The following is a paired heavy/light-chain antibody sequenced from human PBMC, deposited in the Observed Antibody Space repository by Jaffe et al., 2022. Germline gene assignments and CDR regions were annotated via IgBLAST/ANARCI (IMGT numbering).Light chain of an antibody. CDR3: QQYGSSPPYT. J-gene: IGKJ2*01. CDR2: GAS. V-gene: IGKV3-20*01. Sequence: EIVLTQSPGTLSLSPGERATLSCRASQSVSSSYLAWYQQKLGQAPRLLIYGASSRATGIPDRFSGSGSGTDFTLTISRLEPEDFAVYYCQQYGSSPPYTFGQGTKLEVK. CDR1: QSVSSSY.
Heavy chain of an antibody. J-gene: IGHJ4*02. CDR3: AKSLSAGPWYFDS. Sequence: QVQLQESGPGLVKPSQTLSLSCTVSGVSVSSVASYWSWIRQPAGKGLQWIGRIYTGGSTNYNPSLKSRVTISVDTSKNQFSLQLSSVTAADAAVYFCAKSLSAGPWYFDSWGQGTLVTVSS. CDR2: IYTGGST. CDR1: GVSVSSVASY. D-gene: IGHD6-13*01. V-gene: IGHV4-61*02.